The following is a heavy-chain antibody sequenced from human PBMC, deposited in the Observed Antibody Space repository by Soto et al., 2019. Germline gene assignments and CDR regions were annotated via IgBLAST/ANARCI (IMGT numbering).Heavy chain of an antibody. CDR3: AREGRLMGAFDM. CDR1: GFTFSSYW. Sequence: PGGSLRLSCAASGFTFSSYWMSWVRQAPGKGLEWVANIKQDGSEKYYVDSVKGRFTISRDNAKNSLYLQMNRLTSDDTAVYYCAREGRLMGAFDMWGQGTKVTVSS. V-gene: IGHV3-7*01. J-gene: IGHJ3*02. D-gene: IGHD2-8*01. CDR2: IKQDGSEK.